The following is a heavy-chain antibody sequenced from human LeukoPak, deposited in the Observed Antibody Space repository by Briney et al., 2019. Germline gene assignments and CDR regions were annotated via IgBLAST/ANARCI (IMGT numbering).Heavy chain of an antibody. CDR2: INPHSGGT. CDR3: ARDPPHAFDI. Sequence: VRQAXXQGXEWRGWINPHSGGTNYAQKFQRRVTMTRDTSISTAYMELSRLRSDDTAVYYCARDPPHAFDIWGQGTMVTVSS. V-gene: IGHV1-2*02. J-gene: IGHJ3*02.